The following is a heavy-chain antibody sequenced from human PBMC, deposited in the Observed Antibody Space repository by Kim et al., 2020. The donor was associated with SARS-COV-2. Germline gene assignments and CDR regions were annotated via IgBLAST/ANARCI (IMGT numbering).Heavy chain of an antibody. D-gene: IGHD2-8*02. CDR1: GGSISSSSYY. J-gene: IGHJ5*02. V-gene: IGHV4-39*01. Sequence: SETLSLTCTVSGGSISSSSYYWGWIRQPPGKGLEWIGSIYYSGSTYYNPSLKSRVTISVDTSKNQFSLKLSSVTAADTAVYYCARVIVLGEYNWFDPWGQGTLVTVSS. CDR2: IYYSGST. CDR3: ARVIVLGEYNWFDP.